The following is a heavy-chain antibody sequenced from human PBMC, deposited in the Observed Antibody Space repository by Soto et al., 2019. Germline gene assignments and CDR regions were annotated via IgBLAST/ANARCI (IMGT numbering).Heavy chain of an antibody. CDR1: GGTFSSYA. Sequence: QVQLVQSGAEVKKPGSSVKVSCKASGGTFSSYAISWVRQAPGQGLEWMGGIIPIFGTANYAQKFQGRVTITADEPTSIADITLNRPGSEDTAVPYCARHDSITQFNCFEPWGQGTLVTVSS. CDR2: IIPIFGTA. J-gene: IGHJ5*02. D-gene: IGHD3-3*01. V-gene: IGHV1-69*12. CDR3: ARHDSITQFNCFEP.